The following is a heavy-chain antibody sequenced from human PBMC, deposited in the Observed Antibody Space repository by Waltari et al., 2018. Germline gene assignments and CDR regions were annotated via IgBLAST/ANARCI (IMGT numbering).Heavy chain of an antibody. CDR2: LHYSGLT. Sequence: QLQIQESGPALVKPSETLSPKCTVSGVSSSGRSHYWGWIRQPPGKGLEFLGILHYSGLTYYNPSLRSRLTMSADMSENQFSLQLSSVTASDTAVYYCARLVYYSFYMDVWGKGTTVTVSS. V-gene: IGHV4-39*01. J-gene: IGHJ6*03. D-gene: IGHD3-16*02. CDR3: ARLVYYSFYMDV. CDR1: GVSSSGRSHY.